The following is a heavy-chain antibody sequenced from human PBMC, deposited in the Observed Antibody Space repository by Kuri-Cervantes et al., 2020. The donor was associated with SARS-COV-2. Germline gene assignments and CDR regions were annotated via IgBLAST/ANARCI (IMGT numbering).Heavy chain of an antibody. V-gene: IGHV4-59*10. CDR1: GESFIGYY. J-gene: IGHJ4*02. Sequence: GSLRLSCAVYGESFIGYYWSWVRQPPGKGLEWIGRIYTSGSTNYNPSLKSRVTMSVDTSKNQFSLKLSSVTAADTAVYYCARDAYSSSSMYYFDYWGQGTPVTVSS. D-gene: IGHD6-6*01. CDR2: IYTSGST. CDR3: ARDAYSSSSMYYFDY.